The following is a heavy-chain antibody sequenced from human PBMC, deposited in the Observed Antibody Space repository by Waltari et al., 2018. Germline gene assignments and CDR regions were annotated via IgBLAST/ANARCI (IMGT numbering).Heavy chain of an antibody. D-gene: IGHD2-15*01. CDR2: ISYDGSNK. CDR3: ARDPYSVAGPPLAFDI. CDR1: GFPFSCYA. Sequence: QVQLVESGGGVVQHGRSLRLSCAASGFPFSCYAMHWVRQAPGKGLEWVAVISYDGSNKYYADSVKGRFTISRDNSKNTLYLQMNSLRAEDTAVYYCARDPYSVAGPPLAFDIWGQGTMVTVSS. V-gene: IGHV3-30-3*01. J-gene: IGHJ3*02.